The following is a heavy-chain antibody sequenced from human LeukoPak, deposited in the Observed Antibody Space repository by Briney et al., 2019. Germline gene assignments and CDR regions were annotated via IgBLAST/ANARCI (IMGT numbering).Heavy chain of an antibody. J-gene: IGHJ5*02. CDR2: IIPIFGTA. Sequence: SVTVSCTASGGTFSSYAISWVRQAPGQGLEWMGGIIPIFGTANYAQKFQGRVTITADESTSTAYMELSSLRSEDTAVYYCARDPLPQFYNWFDPWGQGTLVTVSS. CDR1: GGTFSSYA. CDR3: ARDPLPQFYNWFDP. V-gene: IGHV1-69*13.